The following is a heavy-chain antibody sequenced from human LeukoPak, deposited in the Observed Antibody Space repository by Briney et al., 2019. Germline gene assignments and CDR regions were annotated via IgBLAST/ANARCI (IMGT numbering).Heavy chain of an antibody. J-gene: IGHJ3*02. CDR1: GYSFTSYW. V-gene: IGHV5-51*01. Sequence: GESLKISCKGSGYSFTSYWIGWVRQMPGKGLEWMGIIYPGDSDTRHSPSFQGQVTISADKSISTAYLQWSSLKASDTAMYYCARHFYYDSSGYEDAFDIWGQGTMVTVSS. CDR3: ARHFYYDSSGYEDAFDI. D-gene: IGHD3-22*01. CDR2: IYPGDSDT.